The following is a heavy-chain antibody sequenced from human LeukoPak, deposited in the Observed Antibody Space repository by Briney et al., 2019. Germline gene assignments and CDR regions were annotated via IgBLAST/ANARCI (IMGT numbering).Heavy chain of an antibody. J-gene: IGHJ4*02. CDR1: GGSISSGGYS. Sequence: SQTLSLTCAVSGGSISSGGYSWSWIRQPPGKGLEWIGYIYHSGSTYYNPSLKSRVTISVDRSKNQFSLKLSSVTAADTAVYYCVRLHSSEGFDYWGQGTLVTVSS. V-gene: IGHV4-30-2*01. CDR2: IYHSGST. D-gene: IGHD6-19*01. CDR3: VRLHSSEGFDY.